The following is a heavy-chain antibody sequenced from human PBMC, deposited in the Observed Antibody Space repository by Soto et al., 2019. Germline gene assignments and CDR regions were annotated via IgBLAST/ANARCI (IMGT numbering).Heavy chain of an antibody. J-gene: IGHJ4*02. Sequence: QVQLVQSGAEVKKPGSSVKVSCKASGGTFSSYTISWVRQAPGQGLEWMGRIIPILGIANYAQKFQGRVTITADKSTSTAYMELRSLRSEDTAVYYCARDSGRIVATRIIFDYWGQGTLVTVSS. CDR2: IIPILGIA. D-gene: IGHD5-12*01. V-gene: IGHV1-69*08. CDR1: GGTFSSYT. CDR3: ARDSGRIVATRIIFDY.